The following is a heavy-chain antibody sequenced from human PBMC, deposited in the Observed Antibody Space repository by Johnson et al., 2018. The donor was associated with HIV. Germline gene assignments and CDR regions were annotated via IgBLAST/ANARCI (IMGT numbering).Heavy chain of an antibody. CDR3: ASLSSSGAFDI. CDR2: IYSGGST. J-gene: IGHJ3*02. D-gene: IGHD6-6*01. CDR1: GFTVSSNY. Sequence: VQLVESGGGVVRPGGSLRLSCAASGFTVSSNYMSWVRQAPGKGLEWVSVIYSGGSTYYADSVKGRFTISRDNSKNTLYLQMNSLRAEDTAVYYCASLSSSGAFDIWGQGTMVTVSS. V-gene: IGHV3-66*01.